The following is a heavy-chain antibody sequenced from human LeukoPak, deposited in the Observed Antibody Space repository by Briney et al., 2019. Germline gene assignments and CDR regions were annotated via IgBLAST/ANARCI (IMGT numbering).Heavy chain of an antibody. D-gene: IGHD6-19*01. CDR3: AKLSSYSSGWG. V-gene: IGHV3-23*01. CDR2: ISGSGSST. Sequence: PGGSLRLSCAASGFTLSSYTINWVRQAPGKGLEWVSGISGSGSSTFYADSVKGRFTISRDNSKNTVYLQMNSLRAEDTAVYYCAKLSSYSSGWGWGQGTLVTVSS. J-gene: IGHJ4*02. CDR1: GFTLSSYT.